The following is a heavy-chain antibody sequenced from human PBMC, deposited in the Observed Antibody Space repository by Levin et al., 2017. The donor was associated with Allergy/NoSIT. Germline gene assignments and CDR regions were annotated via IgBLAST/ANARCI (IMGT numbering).Heavy chain of an antibody. CDR1: GITVSSHY. J-gene: IGHJ4*02. CDR2: IYSGGTT. Sequence: GGSLRLSCAASGITVSSHYMSWVRQAPGRGLEWVSSIYSGGTTYYADSVKGRFTISRDNSKSTLYLQMNTLRVEDTAVYYCTRSRDCSGGACYRGVFDYWGQGLLVTVSS. D-gene: IGHD2-15*01. V-gene: IGHV3-66*01. CDR3: TRSRDCSGGACYRGVFDY.